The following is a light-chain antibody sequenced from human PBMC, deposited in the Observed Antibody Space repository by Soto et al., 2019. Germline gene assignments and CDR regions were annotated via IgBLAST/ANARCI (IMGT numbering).Light chain of an antibody. CDR2: TAS. V-gene: IGKV1-12*01. CDR3: QHGKSFPRT. Sequence: DIQMTQSPSSVSASVGDRVTITCRASQGISSWLAWYQHKPGKAPKLLIHTASTLKSGVPSRFSGSGSGTDFTLTISSLQPEEFATFYCQHGKSFPRTFGQGTKVEIK. CDR1: QGISSW. J-gene: IGKJ1*01.